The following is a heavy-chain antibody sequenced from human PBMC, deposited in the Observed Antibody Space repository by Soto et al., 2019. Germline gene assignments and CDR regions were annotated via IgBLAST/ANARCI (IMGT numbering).Heavy chain of an antibody. CDR3: ARGSRSVCEQTVHYMDV. J-gene: IGHJ6*03. V-gene: IGHV4-34*01. CDR1: GGSFSGYY. CDR2: INHSGST. Sequence: QVQLQQWGAGLLKPSETLSLTCAVYGGSFSGYYWSWIRQPPGKGLEWIGEINHSGSTNYNPSLKSRVTISVHPPENQFSLKLSSVTAADTAVYYCARGSRSVCEQTVHYMDVWGKGTTVTVSS. D-gene: IGHD2-21*01.